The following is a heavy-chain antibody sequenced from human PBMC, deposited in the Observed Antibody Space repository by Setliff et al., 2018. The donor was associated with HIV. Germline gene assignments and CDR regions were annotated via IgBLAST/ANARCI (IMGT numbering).Heavy chain of an antibody. J-gene: IGHJ4*02. V-gene: IGHV4-4*07. CDR2: IYSSGST. Sequence: SETLSLTCTVSGGSINSYYWSWIRQPAGKGLEWIGRIYSSGSTNYNPSLKSRVTMSVDTSKNQISLKLSSVTAADTAMYYCARRMAAGTFDYWGQGTLVSVSS. D-gene: IGHD6-13*01. CDR3: ARRMAAGTFDY. CDR1: GGSINSYY.